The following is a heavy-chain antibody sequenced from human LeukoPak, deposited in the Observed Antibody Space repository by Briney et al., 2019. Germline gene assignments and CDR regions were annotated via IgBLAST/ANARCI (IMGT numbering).Heavy chain of an antibody. CDR3: ASYTNWQGAFYI. CDR2: IYSGGST. J-gene: IGHJ3*02. D-gene: IGHD7-27*01. Sequence: PGGSLRLSCGASGFTVSSNYMSWVRQAPGKGLEWVSVIYSGGSTYYADSVKGRFTISRDNSKNTLYLQMNSLRAEDTAVYYRASYTNWQGAFYIWGQGTMVTVSS. V-gene: IGHV3-53*01. CDR1: GFTVSSNY.